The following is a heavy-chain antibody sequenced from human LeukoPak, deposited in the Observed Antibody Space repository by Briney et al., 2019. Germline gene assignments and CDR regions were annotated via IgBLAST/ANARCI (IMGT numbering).Heavy chain of an antibody. D-gene: IGHD7-27*01. J-gene: IGHJ4*02. V-gene: IGHV1-8*01. Sequence: ASVKVSCKASGYTFTSYDINWVRQATGRGLEWMGWMGSNSGDTGYAQKFQGRVTMTRDTFISTAYMELNNVRSEDTAVYYCVRGPPNWGFDYWGQGTLVTVSS. CDR3: VRGPPNWGFDY. CDR2: MGSNSGDT. CDR1: GYTFTSYD.